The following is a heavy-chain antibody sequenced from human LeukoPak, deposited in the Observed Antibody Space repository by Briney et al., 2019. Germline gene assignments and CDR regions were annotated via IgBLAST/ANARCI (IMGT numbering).Heavy chain of an antibody. V-gene: IGHV3-21*01. Sequence: GGSLRLSCAASGFTFSSYSMNWVRQAPGKGLEWVSSISSSSSYIYYADSVKGRFTISRDNAKNSLYLQMNSLRAEDTAVYYCARDSKIRELRFLEWFPSLGAGGAFDIWGQGTMVTVSS. J-gene: IGHJ3*02. CDR2: ISSSSSYI. CDR3: ARDSKIRELRFLEWFPSLGAGGAFDI. CDR1: GFTFSSYS. D-gene: IGHD3-3*01.